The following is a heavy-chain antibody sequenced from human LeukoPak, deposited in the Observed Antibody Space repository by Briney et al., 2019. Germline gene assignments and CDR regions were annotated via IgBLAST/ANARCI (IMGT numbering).Heavy chain of an antibody. D-gene: IGHD3-10*01. CDR3: ARVDVEGFGADFYFYMDV. Sequence: SETLSLTCTVSSGSISSGNYYWSWIRQPAGKGLEWIGRINTSGSSDYNPSLKSRVTISVDTSKNQFSLKLSSVTAADTAVYYCARVDVEGFGADFYFYMDVWGKGTTVTISS. CDR1: SGSISSGNYY. V-gene: IGHV4-61*02. CDR2: INTSGSS. J-gene: IGHJ6*03.